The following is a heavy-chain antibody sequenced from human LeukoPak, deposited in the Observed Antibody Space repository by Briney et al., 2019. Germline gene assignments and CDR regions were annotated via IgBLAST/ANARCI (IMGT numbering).Heavy chain of an antibody. D-gene: IGHD6-25*01. J-gene: IGHJ6*03. CDR2: ISGVGSTT. V-gene: IGHV3-23*01. CDR3: AKNEASGYGLGVGYYFYMDV. CDR1: GFTFSSYH. Sequence: GGSLRLSCAASGFTFSSYHMTWVRQAPGKGLEWVATISGVGSTTFSADSVRGRLTISRDNSKNTLYLQMNSLRAEDTAVYYCAKNEASGYGLGVGYYFYMDVWAKGPRSPSP.